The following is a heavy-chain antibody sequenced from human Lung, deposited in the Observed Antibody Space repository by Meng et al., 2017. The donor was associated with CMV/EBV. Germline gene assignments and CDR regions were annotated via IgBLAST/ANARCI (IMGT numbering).Heavy chain of an antibody. J-gene: IGHJ6*02. D-gene: IGHD5-18*01. V-gene: IGHV3-48*03. CDR3: ARDSSGYSYGSHGYYYDMDV. Sequence: GESLKISCAASRFTFSSYEMNWVRQAPGKGLEWVSYISSSGSTIYYADSVKGRFTISRDNAKNSLYLQMNSLRAEDTAVYYCARDSSGYSYGSHGYYYDMDVWGQGTTVTVSS. CDR2: ISSSGSTI. CDR1: RFTFSSYE.